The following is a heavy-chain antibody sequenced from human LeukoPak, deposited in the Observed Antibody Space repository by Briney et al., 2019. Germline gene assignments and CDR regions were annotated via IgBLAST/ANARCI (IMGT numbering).Heavy chain of an antibody. CDR1: GGTFSSYA. J-gene: IGHJ6*02. V-gene: IGHV1-69*13. Sequence: SVKVSCTASGGTFSSYAISWVRQAPGQGLEWMGGIIPIFGTANYAQKFQGRVTITADESTSTAYMELSSLRSEDTAVYYCARDLHDCSSTSCYYYYGMDVWGQGTTVTVSS. CDR2: IIPIFGTA. CDR3: ARDLHDCSSTSCYYYYGMDV. D-gene: IGHD2-2*01.